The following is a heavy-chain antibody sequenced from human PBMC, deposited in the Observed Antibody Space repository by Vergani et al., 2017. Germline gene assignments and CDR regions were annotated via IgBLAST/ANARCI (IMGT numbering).Heavy chain of an antibody. CDR2: IRYDGSNK. Sequence: QVQLVESGGGVVQPGGSLRLSCAASGFTFSGYCMHWVRQAPGKGLEWVAFIRYDGSNKYYVDSVKGRFTISRDNSKNTLYLQMNSLRIEDTAVYYCAKDPRLMVRGVTYYYYYYGMDVWGQ. CDR1: GFTFSGYC. D-gene: IGHD3-10*01. CDR3: AKDPRLMVRGVTYYYYYYGMDV. V-gene: IGHV3-30*02. J-gene: IGHJ6*02.